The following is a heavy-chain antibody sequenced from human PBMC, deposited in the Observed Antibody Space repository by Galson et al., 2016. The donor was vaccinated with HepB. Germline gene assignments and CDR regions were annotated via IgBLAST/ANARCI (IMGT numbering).Heavy chain of an antibody. CDR3: ARDRRGSGWYIDY. D-gene: IGHD6-19*01. CDR2: ISGSGGST. CDR1: GFTFSSYA. Sequence: SLRLSCAASGFTFSSYAMSWVRQAPGKGLEWVSAISGSGGSTYYADSVKGRFTISRDNSKNTLYLQMNSLRAEDTAVYYCARDRRGSGWYIDYWGQGTLVTVSS. V-gene: IGHV3-23*01. J-gene: IGHJ4*02.